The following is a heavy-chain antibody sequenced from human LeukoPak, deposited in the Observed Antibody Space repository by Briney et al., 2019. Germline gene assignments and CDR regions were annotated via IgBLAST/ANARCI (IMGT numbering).Heavy chain of an antibody. CDR2: IYYSGST. CDR1: GGSISSYY. J-gene: IGHJ6*03. D-gene: IGHD2-2*01. CDR3: ARSRPYCSSTSCYQRPYYMDV. Sequence: PSETLSLTCTVSGGSISSYYWSWIRQPPGKGLEWIGYIYYSGSTNYNPSLKSRVTISVDTSKNQFSLKLSSVTAADTAVYYCARSRPYCSSTSCYQRPYYMDVWGKGTTVTVSS. V-gene: IGHV4-59*01.